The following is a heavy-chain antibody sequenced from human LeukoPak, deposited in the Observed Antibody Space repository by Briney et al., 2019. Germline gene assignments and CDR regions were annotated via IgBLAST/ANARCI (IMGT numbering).Heavy chain of an antibody. CDR1: GGSISSYY. CDR3: ARIYSRGWSLDY. D-gene: IGHD6-19*01. J-gene: IGHJ4*02. CDR2: MYTSGST. V-gene: IGHV4-4*07. Sequence: SETLSLTCTVSGGSISSYYWTWIRQSAGKGLEWIGRMYTSGSTKYSPSFKSRVTMSGDASKNQFSLRLNSVIAADTAIYYCARIYSRGWSLDYWGPGTLVTVSS.